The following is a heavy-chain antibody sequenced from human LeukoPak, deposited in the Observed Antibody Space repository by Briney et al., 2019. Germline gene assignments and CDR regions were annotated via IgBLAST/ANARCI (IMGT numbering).Heavy chain of an antibody. J-gene: IGHJ4*02. CDR3: ARDLEDYGEHEVYFDY. D-gene: IGHD4-17*01. CDR1: GYTFTSYG. V-gene: IGHV1-18*01. Sequence: ASXKVSCXASGYTFTSYGISWVRQAPGQGHEWMGWISSYHRNPNYPQMLHRRLTMTTHTSTSTPYMELRSLRSDDTAVYYCARDLEDYGEHEVYFDYWPPGTLLTVSS. CDR2: ISSYHRNP.